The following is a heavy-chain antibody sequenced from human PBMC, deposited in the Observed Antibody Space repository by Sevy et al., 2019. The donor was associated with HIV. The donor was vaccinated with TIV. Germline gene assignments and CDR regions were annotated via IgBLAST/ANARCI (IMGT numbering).Heavy chain of an antibody. D-gene: IGHD2-2*01. J-gene: IGHJ4*02. CDR1: VFTFDDYG. V-gene: IGHV3-20*01. CDR3: ARVRYCSSTSCPNHFDY. Sequence: GGSLRLSCAASVFTFDDYGMSWVRQAPGKGLEWVSGINWNGGSTGYADSVKGRFTISRDNAKNSLYLQMNSLRAEDTALYHCARVRYCSSTSCPNHFDYWGQGTLVTVSS. CDR2: INWNGGST.